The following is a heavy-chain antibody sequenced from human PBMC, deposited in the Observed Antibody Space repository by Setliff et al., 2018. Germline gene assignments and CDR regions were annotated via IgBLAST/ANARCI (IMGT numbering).Heavy chain of an antibody. V-gene: IGHV4-59*01. Sequence: LSLTCTVSGGSISSYYWSWIRQPPGKVLEWIGYIYYSRSTNYNPSLKSRVTISVDTAKNQFSLKLISVTAADTAVYYCARGGNDYKWGAFDIWGQGTMVTVSS. CDR3: ARGGNDYKWGAFDI. CDR2: IYYSRST. D-gene: IGHD4-4*01. J-gene: IGHJ3*02. CDR1: GGSISSYY.